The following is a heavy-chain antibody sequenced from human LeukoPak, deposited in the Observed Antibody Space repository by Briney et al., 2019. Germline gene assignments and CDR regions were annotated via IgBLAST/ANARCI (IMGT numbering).Heavy chain of an antibody. CDR2: ISGSGGRT. V-gene: IGHV3-23*01. D-gene: IGHD3-22*01. Sequence: GGSLRLSCAASGFTFSTYAMSWVRQAPGKGLEWVSAISGSGGRTYYADSVKGRFTISRDNSKNALYLQMNSLRAEDTAVYYCAKERLSSGYFDYWGQGTLVTVSS. J-gene: IGHJ4*02. CDR3: AKERLSSGYFDY. CDR1: GFTFSTYA.